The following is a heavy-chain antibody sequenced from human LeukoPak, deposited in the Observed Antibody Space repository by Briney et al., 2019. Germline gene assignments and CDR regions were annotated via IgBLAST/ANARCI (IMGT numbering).Heavy chain of an antibody. Sequence: GGSLRLSCAASGFTFSSYAMSWVRQAPGKGLEWVSAIGGRGTITYYADSVKGRFTNSKDNSKNTLYLQMNSLRAEDTAVYYCAKDDDYVEYGYYFDFWGQGTLDTVSS. CDR3: AKDDDYVEYGYYFDF. CDR2: IGGRGTIT. D-gene: IGHD4-17*01. CDR1: GFTFSSYA. V-gene: IGHV3-23*01. J-gene: IGHJ4*02.